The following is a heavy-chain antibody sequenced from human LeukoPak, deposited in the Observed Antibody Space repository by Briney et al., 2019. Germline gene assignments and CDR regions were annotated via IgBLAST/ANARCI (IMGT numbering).Heavy chain of an antibody. CDR1: GFAFSDYA. J-gene: IGHJ4*02. D-gene: IGHD2-15*01. CDR3: AKYCSGGNCYSGLY. CDR2: IGGGGEST. Sequence: GGSLRLSCAASGFAFSDYAMSWVRQAPGKGLEWVSTIGGGGESTYYADSVKGRFTISRDNSKNTVYLQMNSLRAEDTAVYYCAKYCSGGNCYSGLYWGQGTLVTVSS. V-gene: IGHV3-23*01.